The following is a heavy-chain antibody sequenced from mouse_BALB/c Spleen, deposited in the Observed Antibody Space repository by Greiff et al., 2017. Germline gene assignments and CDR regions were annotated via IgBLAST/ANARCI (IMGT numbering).Heavy chain of an antibody. CDR3: ARGGSDFDY. CDR2: ISYSGST. V-gene: IGHV3-2*02. D-gene: IGHD1-1*01. J-gene: IGHJ2*01. Sequence: EVKLVESGPGLVKPSQSLSLTCTVTGYSITSDYAWNWIRQFPGNKLEWMGYISYSGSTSYNPSLKSRISITRDTSKNQFFLQLNSVTTEDTATYYCARGGSDFDYWGQGTTLTVSS. CDR1: GYSITSDYA.